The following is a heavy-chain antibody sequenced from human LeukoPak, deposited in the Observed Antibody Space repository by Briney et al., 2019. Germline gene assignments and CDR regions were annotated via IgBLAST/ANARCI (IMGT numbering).Heavy chain of an antibody. CDR2: INPNSGGT. CDR1: GYTFTGYY. Sequence: GASVKVSCKASGYTFTGYYIQWVRQAPGQGLEWLGWINPNSGGTNYAQKLQGRVTMTRDTSISTAYMELSRLRSDDTAVYYCARDNLGHFDYWGQGTLVTVSS. J-gene: IGHJ4*02. V-gene: IGHV1-2*02. D-gene: IGHD7-27*01. CDR3: ARDNLGHFDY.